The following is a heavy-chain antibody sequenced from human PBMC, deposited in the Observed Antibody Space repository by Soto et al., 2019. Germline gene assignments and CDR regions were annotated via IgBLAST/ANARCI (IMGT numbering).Heavy chain of an antibody. CDR2: IYHSGST. D-gene: IGHD3-22*01. V-gene: IGHV4-30-2*01. Sequence: SETLSLTCAVSGGSISSGGYSWSWIRQPPGKGLEWIGYIYHSGSTYYNPSLKSRVTISVDRSKNQFSLKLSSVTAADTAVYYCASSYYYDSSGHPRAIDYWGQGTLVTVSS. CDR1: GGSISSGGYS. J-gene: IGHJ4*02. CDR3: ASSYYYDSSGHPRAIDY.